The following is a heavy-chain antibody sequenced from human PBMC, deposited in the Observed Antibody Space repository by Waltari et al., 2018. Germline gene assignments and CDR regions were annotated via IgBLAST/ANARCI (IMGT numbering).Heavy chain of an antibody. Sequence: EVQLVESGGGLVQPGGSLRLSCAASGFTFSSYWMSWVRQAPGKGLAWVANIKQDGSVKYYVDSLKGRFTISRDNAKNSLYLQMNSLRAEDTAVYYCARDKNPLGVPGDYYFDYWGQGTLVTVSS. J-gene: IGHJ4*02. CDR3: ARDKNPLGVPGDYYFDY. CDR2: IKQDGSVK. CDR1: GFTFSSYW. V-gene: IGHV3-7*01. D-gene: IGHD3-16*01.